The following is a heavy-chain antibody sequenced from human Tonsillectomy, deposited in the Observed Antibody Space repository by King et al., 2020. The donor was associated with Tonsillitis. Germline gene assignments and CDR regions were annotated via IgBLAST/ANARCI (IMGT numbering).Heavy chain of an antibody. CDR1: GFSFSSHA. Sequence: VQLVESGGGLVQPGGSLKLSCVASGFSFSSHAMTWVRQAPGKGLEWVSTISGRGDSTYYAVAARGRFSISRDNSKNTLYLQMNSLRAGDTAVYFCAKVSTMVRAVFDWYFVLGGRGTLVIVSS. CDR3: AKVSTMVRAVFDWYFVL. J-gene: IGHJ2*01. CDR2: ISGRGDST. D-gene: IGHD3-10*01. V-gene: IGHV3-23*04.